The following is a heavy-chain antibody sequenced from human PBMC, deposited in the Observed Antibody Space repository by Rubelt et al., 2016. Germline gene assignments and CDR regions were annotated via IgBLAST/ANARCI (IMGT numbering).Heavy chain of an antibody. CDR3: ARGRSGGPDVFDI. CDR2: INTDGST. Sequence: GKGLVWVSRINTDGSTSYAASVKGRFTISRDNGKNTLHLQMNSLRAEDTAVYYCARGRSGGPDVFDIWGQGTMVTVSS. D-gene: IGHD2-8*02. V-gene: IGHV3-74*01. J-gene: IGHJ3*02.